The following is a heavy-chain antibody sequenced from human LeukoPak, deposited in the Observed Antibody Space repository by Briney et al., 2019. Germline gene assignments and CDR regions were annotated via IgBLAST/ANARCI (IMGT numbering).Heavy chain of an antibody. CDR3: ARGCSRAACPYYFDY. V-gene: IGHV3-21*01. CDR2: ISSSSSYI. D-gene: IGHD2-15*01. Sequence: PGGSLRLSCAASGFTFSSYSMNWVRQAPGKGLEWVSSISSSSSYIYYADSVKGRFTISRDNAKNSLFLQMNSLRAEDTALYYCARGCSRAACPYYFDYWGRGTLVTVSS. J-gene: IGHJ4*02. CDR1: GFTFSSYS.